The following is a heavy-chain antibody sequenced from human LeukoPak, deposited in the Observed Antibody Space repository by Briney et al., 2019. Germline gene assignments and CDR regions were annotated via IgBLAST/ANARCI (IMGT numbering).Heavy chain of an antibody. D-gene: IGHD7-27*01. Sequence: GSLRLSCAASGFTFASYSMNWVRQSPGKGLEWIGEINHSGTTNYEPSLKSRVTISADTSKNQFSLKLSSVTAADTAVYYCTRGGFWGSGRAFDVWGQGTMVTVSS. CDR1: GFTFASYS. V-gene: IGHV4-34*01. J-gene: IGHJ3*01. CDR3: TRGGFWGSGRAFDV. CDR2: INHSGTT.